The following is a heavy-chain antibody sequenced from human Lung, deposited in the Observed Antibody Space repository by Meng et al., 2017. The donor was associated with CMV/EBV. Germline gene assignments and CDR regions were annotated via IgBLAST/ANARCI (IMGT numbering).Heavy chain of an antibody. CDR1: GFTFSNYA. D-gene: IGHD4-23*01. CDR3: AWGVVTPGY. CDR2: ISYDGSNK. Sequence: SCAASGFTFSNYAMHWVRQAPGKGLECVAVISYDGSNKYFADSVKGRFTISRENSKNTLYLQMNSLRAEDTAVYYCAWGVVTPGYWDQATLTAASS. V-gene: IGHV3-30*04. J-gene: IGHJ4*02.